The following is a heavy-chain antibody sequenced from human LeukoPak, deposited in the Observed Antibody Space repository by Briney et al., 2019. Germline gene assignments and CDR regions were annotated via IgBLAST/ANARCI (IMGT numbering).Heavy chain of an antibody. J-gene: IGHJ4*02. CDR3: AKGRTLDY. Sequence: PGGSLRLSCAASGFTFSTYAMSWVRQAPGKGLEWVSAISNSGSSTYCADSVKGRFTISRDTSKSTLYLQMNSLRAEDTAVYYCAKGRTLDYWGQGTLVTVSS. CDR2: ISNSGSST. V-gene: IGHV3-23*01. CDR1: GFTFSTYA.